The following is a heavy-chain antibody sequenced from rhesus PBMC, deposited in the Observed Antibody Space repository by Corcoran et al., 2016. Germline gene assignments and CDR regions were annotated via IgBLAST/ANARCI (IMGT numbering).Heavy chain of an antibody. CDR3: ARRAIAAADFDY. V-gene: IGHV4-93*02. Sequence: QVQLQESGPAVVKPSETLSLTCAVSGGSISSSNWWSWIRQSPGKGLEWIGGIYGSAGSTEYNPALTSRDTISIDTSKNQFSLKLSSVTAADTAVYYCARRAIAAADFDYWGQGVLVTVSS. J-gene: IGHJ4*01. D-gene: IGHD6-25*01. CDR1: GGSISSSNW. CDR2: IYGSAGST.